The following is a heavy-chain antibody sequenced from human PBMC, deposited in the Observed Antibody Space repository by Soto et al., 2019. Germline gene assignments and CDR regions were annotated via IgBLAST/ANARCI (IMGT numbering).Heavy chain of an antibody. CDR3: ASGPITMVRGVIITDAFDI. CDR1: GFTFSSYG. CDR2: IWYDGSNK. J-gene: IGHJ3*02. D-gene: IGHD3-10*01. Sequence: QVQLVESGGGVVQPGRSLRLSCAASGFTFSSYGMHWVRQAPGKGLEWVAVIWYDGSNKYYADSVKGRFTISRDNSKNTLYLQMNSLRAEDTAVYYCASGPITMVRGVIITDAFDIWGQGTMVTVSS. V-gene: IGHV3-33*01.